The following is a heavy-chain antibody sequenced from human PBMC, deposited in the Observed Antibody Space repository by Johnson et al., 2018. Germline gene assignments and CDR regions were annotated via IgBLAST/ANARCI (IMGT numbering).Heavy chain of an antibody. V-gene: IGHV3-74*01. D-gene: IGHD1-26*01. J-gene: IGHJ3*02. CDR3: ARDNGYSTPFDT. CDR2: ITSDGSNT. Sequence: VQLQESGGTLVQPGGSLRLSCAASGFTFSNYWIHWVRQAPGEGLVWVSRITSDGSNTDYAGSVKGRFTLSRDNARNMVYLQMNSLRVEDTAVYYGARDNGYSTPFDTWGQGTMVTISS. CDR1: GFTFSNYW.